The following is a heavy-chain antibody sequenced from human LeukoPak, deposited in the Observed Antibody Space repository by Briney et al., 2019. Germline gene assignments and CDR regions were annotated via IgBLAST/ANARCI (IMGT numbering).Heavy chain of an antibody. CDR1: GLTFSSYA. D-gene: IGHD6-13*01. CDR2: ISGSGGST. CDR3: AKVVAAALYYFDY. J-gene: IGHJ4*02. V-gene: IGHV3-23*01. Sequence: GGSLRHSCAASGLTFSSYAMSWVRQAPGKGLEWVSAISGSGGSTYYADSVKGRFTISRDNSKNTLYLQMNSLRAEDTAVYYCAKVVAAALYYFDYWGQGTLVTVSS.